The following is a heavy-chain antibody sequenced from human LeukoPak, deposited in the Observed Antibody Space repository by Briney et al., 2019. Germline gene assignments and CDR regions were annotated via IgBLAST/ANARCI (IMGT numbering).Heavy chain of an antibody. CDR2: IYHSGST. D-gene: IGHD3-22*01. Sequence: PSQTLSLTCAVSGGSISSGGYSWSWIRQPPGKGLEWIGYIYHSGSTYYNPSLKSRVTISVDRSKNQFSLKLSSVTAADTAVYYCASLNDMQATYYFDYWGQGTLVTVSS. CDR1: GGSISSGGYS. CDR3: ASLNDMQATYYFDY. V-gene: IGHV4-30-2*01. J-gene: IGHJ4*02.